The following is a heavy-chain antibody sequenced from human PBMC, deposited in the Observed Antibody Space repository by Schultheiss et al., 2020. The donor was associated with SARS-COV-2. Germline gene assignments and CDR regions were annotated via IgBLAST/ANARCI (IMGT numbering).Heavy chain of an antibody. CDR2: IYWDDDK. V-gene: IGHV2-5*02. D-gene: IGHD1-26*01. Sequence: SGPTLVKPTETLTLTCTVSGFSLSNPTMGVSWVRQPPGKALEWLALIYWDDDKRYSPSLKSRLTITKDTSKNQVVLTMTNMDPVDTATYYCAHTSGSYWVGWFDPWGQGTLVTVSS. CDR3: AHTSGSYWVGWFDP. J-gene: IGHJ5*02. CDR1: GFSLSNPTMG.